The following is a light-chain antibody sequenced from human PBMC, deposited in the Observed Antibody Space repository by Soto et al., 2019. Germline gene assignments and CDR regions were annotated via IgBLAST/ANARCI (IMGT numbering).Light chain of an antibody. CDR3: QQYDDWPLT. CDR2: DAF. Sequence: EKVMTQSPATLSVSPGERATLSCRASENVKTRLAWYQQKSGQAPRLLIYDAFTRATGIPARFSGSASGTEFTLTISSLQSEDSAGYYCQQYDDWPLTFGGGTKVEIK. V-gene: IGKV3-15*01. J-gene: IGKJ4*01. CDR1: ENVKTR.